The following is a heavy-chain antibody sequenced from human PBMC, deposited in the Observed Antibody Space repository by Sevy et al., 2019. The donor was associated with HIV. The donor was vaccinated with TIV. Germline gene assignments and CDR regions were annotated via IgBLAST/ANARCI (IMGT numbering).Heavy chain of an antibody. J-gene: IGHJ4*02. V-gene: IGHV3-74*01. CDR3: SRAIRGGGRGVGY. Sequence: GGSLRLSCAASGFTFSNYWMHWVRQAPGKGLVWVSRINPGGTSTDYADSVKGRFTISRDNAKNSLYLQMNRLRAEDTAVYDWSRAIRGGGRGVGYWGQGTLVTVSS. D-gene: IGHD5-12*01. CDR1: GFTFSNYW. CDR2: INPGGTST.